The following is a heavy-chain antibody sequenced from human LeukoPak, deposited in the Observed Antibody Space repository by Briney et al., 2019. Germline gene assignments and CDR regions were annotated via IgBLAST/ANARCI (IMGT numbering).Heavy chain of an antibody. CDR1: GYTFTSYG. Sequence: ASVKVSCKASGYTFTSYGISWVRQAPGQGLEWMGWISAYNGNTNYAQKLQGRVTMTTDTSTSTAYMELRSLRSDDTAVYYCARAYYYGSGSNAFDIWGQGTMVTVSS. CDR3: ARAYYYGSGSNAFDI. J-gene: IGHJ3*02. D-gene: IGHD3-10*01. CDR2: ISAYNGNT. V-gene: IGHV1-18*01.